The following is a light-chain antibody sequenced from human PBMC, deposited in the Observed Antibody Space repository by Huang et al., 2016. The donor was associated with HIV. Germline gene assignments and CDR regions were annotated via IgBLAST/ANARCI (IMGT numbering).Light chain of an antibody. J-gene: IGKJ4*01. CDR2: DAS. Sequence: EIVLTQSPATLSLSPGERATLSCRASQSVRSYLVWYQQKPGQAPKLLIHDASNRATGIPARFSGSGSGTDFTLTISSLEPEDFAVYYCQQRSNWVLTFGGGTKVDI. CDR3: QQRSNWVLT. CDR1: QSVRSY. V-gene: IGKV3-11*01.